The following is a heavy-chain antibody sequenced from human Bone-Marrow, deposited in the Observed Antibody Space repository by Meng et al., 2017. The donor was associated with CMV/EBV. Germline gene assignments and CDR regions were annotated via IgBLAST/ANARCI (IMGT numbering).Heavy chain of an antibody. CDR1: GASVRSGEFH. J-gene: IGHJ6*02. D-gene: IGHD1-14*01. CDR3: ARQPIGIAAYGLDG. V-gene: IGHV4-39*01. CDR2: IYYSGTT. Sequence: SETLSLTCTVSGASVRSGEFHWGWFRQPPWQGLEWIGNIYYSGTTYYSPSLQSRLAISIDTSNNQFPLKLSSATAADTAVYYCARQPIGIAAYGLDGWVQGTTVTVSS.